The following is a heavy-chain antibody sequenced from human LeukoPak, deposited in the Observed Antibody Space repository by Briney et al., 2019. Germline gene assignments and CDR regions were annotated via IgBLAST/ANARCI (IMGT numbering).Heavy chain of an antibody. V-gene: IGHV1-18*01. CDR2: ISAYNGNT. CDR1: GYTFSSYG. J-gene: IGHJ4*02. CDR3: ARDSLLRGYDFWSGYYTLMFDY. Sequence: ASVKVSCKASGYTFSSYGISWVRQAPGQGLEWMGWISAYNGNTSYAQKLQGRVTMTTDTSTSTAYMELRSLRSDDTAVYYCARDSLLRGYDFWSGYYTLMFDYWGQGTLVTVSS. D-gene: IGHD3-3*01.